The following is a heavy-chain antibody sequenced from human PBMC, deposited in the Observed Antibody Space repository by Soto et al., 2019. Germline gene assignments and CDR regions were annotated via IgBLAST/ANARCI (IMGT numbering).Heavy chain of an antibody. CDR3: ARGELGIAPARYYFDY. D-gene: IGHD6-13*01. J-gene: IGHJ4*02. Sequence: QVQLQESGPGLVKPSETLSLTCTVSGGSISSYYWSWIRQPPGQGLEWIGYIYYSGSTNYNPSLKSRVTISVETSKHQCSLKLSSVTAADTAVYYCARGELGIAPARYYFDYWGQGTLVTVSS. V-gene: IGHV4-59*01. CDR2: IYYSGST. CDR1: GGSISSYY.